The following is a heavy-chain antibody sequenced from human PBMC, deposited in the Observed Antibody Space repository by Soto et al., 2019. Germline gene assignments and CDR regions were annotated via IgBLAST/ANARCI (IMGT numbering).Heavy chain of an antibody. J-gene: IGHJ4*02. V-gene: IGHV4-31*03. CDR3: ARVGSRGYSYGYADY. CDR1: GGSINSGAYY. Sequence: SETLSLTCTVSGGSINSGAYYWSWILQHPGKGLEWIGYIVTSGSTYYNPSLKSRVTISVDTSKNHFSLKLRSVTAADTAVYYRARVGSRGYSYGYADYWGQGTLVTVSS. CDR2: IVTSGST. D-gene: IGHD5-18*01.